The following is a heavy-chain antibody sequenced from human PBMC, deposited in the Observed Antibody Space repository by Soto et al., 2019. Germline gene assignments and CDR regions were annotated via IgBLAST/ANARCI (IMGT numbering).Heavy chain of an antibody. Sequence: QVQLQESGPGLVKPSETLSLTCTVSGGSISSYYWTWIRQPPGKGLEWIGFIYNSGSTHYNPSLRSPLTISVXTXKXXCSLKLRSVTAADTAVYYCASMGYHYGSGSYPLDYWGQGTLVTVSS. V-gene: IGHV4-4*08. CDR3: ASMGYHYGSGSYPLDY. D-gene: IGHD3-10*01. J-gene: IGHJ4*02. CDR1: GGSISSYY. CDR2: IYNSGST.